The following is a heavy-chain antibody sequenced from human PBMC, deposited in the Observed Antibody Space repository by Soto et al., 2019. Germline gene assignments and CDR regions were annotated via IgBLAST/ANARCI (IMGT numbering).Heavy chain of an antibody. J-gene: IGHJ6*03. CDR1: GGSFSGYY. Sequence: QVQLQQWGAGLLKPSETLSLTCAVYGGSFSGYYWSWIRQPPGKGLEWIGEINHSGSTNYNPSLKIRVTISVDTSKYQFSLKLSSVTATDTAVYYCARCPPSRLRSNYYYYMDVWGKGITVTVSS. CDR3: ARCPPSRLRSNYYYYMDV. D-gene: IGHD4-17*01. V-gene: IGHV4-34*01. CDR2: INHSGST.